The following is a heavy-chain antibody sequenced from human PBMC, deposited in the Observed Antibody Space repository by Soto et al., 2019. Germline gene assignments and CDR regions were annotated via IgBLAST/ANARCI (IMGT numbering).Heavy chain of an antibody. Sequence: QVQLQQWGAGLLKPSETLSLTCAVYGGSFSGYYWSWIRQPPGKGLEWIGEINHSGSTNYNPSLTSRVDTSGDQANNQFSLKVTPVPAADTAVYYCASVSRFRSGGYFDFWGQGTLVTVSS. D-gene: IGHD3-3*01. CDR3: ASVSRFRSGGYFDF. J-gene: IGHJ4*02. CDR2: INHSGST. V-gene: IGHV4-34*01. CDR1: GGSFSGYY.